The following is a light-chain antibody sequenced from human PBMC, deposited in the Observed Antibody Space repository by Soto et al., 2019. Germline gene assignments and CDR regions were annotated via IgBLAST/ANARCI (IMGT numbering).Light chain of an antibody. Sequence: IQMTQYPSTLSASVGDRVIITCRASQSVSSWLAWYQHKPGKAPKLLIYKASRLESGVPSRFSGSGSGTEFTLTISSLQPDDFATYYCQQHRCYPVTFGQGTRLEIK. CDR1: QSVSSW. CDR2: KAS. V-gene: IGKV1-5*03. CDR3: QQHRCYPVT. J-gene: IGKJ5*01.